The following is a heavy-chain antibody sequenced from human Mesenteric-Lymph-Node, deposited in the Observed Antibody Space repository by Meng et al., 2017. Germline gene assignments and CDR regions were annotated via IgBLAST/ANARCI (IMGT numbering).Heavy chain of an antibody. CDR2: IDWDDDM. J-gene: IGHJ4*03. CDR1: GFSLNTSGMS. D-gene: IGHD6-19*01. CDR3: ARSTSAWTFDY. Sequence: SGPTLVKPTQTLTLTCTFSGFSLNTSGMSVSWIRQPPGKALEWLALIDWDDDMFYSTSLKTRLAISKDTSKNQVVLTMTDMDPVDTATYYCARSTSAWTFDYWGQGTLVTVSS. V-gene: IGHV2-70*01.